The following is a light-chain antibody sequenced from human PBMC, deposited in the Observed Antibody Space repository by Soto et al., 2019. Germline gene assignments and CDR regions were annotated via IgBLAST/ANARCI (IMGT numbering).Light chain of an antibody. CDR1: QSVRRGY. CDR3: QQYGGSPIT. CDR2: DAS. J-gene: IGKJ5*01. Sequence: EVVLTQSPGTLSLSVGERATLSCRASQSVRRGYLAWYQQKPGQAPRLLISDASNRATGIPDRFSGTGSGTDFTLTISRLEPEDCALYYCQQYGGSPITLGQGTRLEIK. V-gene: IGKV3-20*01.